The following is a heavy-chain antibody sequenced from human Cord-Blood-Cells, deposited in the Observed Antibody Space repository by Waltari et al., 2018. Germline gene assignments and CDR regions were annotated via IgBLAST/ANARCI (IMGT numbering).Heavy chain of an antibody. CDR2: IFSNDEK. V-gene: IGHV2-26*01. CDR3: VRIKVSYDDSYMDG. Sequence: QVTLKESGPVLVKPTATLTLPCTVPGFSLSNARMGVSWFRQQPGKALESLGHIFSNDEKSYSKSQKSSPIIAKHTYKRQVVLTRTKMNQVDTATYNYVRIKVSYDDSYMDGWGKGT. CDR1: GFSLSNARMG. J-gene: IGHJ6*03.